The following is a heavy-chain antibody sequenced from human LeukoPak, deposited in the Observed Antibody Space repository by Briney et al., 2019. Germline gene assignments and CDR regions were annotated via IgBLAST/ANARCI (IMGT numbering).Heavy chain of an antibody. V-gene: IGHV3-33*06. CDR1: GFTFSSYG. D-gene: IGHD3-22*01. CDR2: IWYDGSNK. CDR3: AKGLLKLELSSGYFSALDY. Sequence: GRSLRLSCAASGFTFSSYGMHWVRQAPGKGLEWVAVIWYDGSNKYYADSVRGRFTISRDNSKNTLYLQMNSLRAEDTAVYYCAKGLLKLELSSGYFSALDYWGQGTLVIVSS. J-gene: IGHJ4*02.